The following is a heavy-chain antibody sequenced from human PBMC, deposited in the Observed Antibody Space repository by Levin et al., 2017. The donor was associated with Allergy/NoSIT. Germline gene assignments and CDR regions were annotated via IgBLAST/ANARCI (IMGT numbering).Heavy chain of an antibody. V-gene: IGHV3-9*01. D-gene: IGHD3-10*01. CDR2: ISRDSGSI. CDR1: GFSFDDYA. CDR3: TSRIGGSNPFHY. Sequence: GGSLRLSCAASGFSFDDYAMHWVRQAPGKGLEWVSGISRDSGSILYADSVKGRFTISRDNAKNSLYLQMNSLRAEDTALYYCTSRIGGSNPFHYWGQGTLVTVSS. J-gene: IGHJ4*02.